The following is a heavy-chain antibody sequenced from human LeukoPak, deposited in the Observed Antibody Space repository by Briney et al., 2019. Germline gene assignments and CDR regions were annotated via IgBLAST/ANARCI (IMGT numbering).Heavy chain of an antibody. D-gene: IGHD3-10*01. CDR2: IIPIFGTA. Sequence: SVKVSCKASGGTFSSYAISWERQAPGQGLEWMGRIIPIFGTANYAQKFQGRVTITTDESTSTAYMELSSLRSEDTAVYYCASNPYYYGSGSYYFLDYWGQGTLVTVSS. CDR1: GGTFSSYA. J-gene: IGHJ4*02. V-gene: IGHV1-69*05. CDR3: ASNPYYYGSGSYYFLDY.